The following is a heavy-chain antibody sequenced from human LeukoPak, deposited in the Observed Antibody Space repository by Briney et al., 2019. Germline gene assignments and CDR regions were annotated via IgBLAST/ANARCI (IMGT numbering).Heavy chain of an antibody. V-gene: IGHV3-43*01. CDR2: ISWDGGST. Sequence: GGSLRLSCAASGFTFSSYWMSWVRQAPGKGLEWVSLISWDGGSTYYADSVKGRFTISRDNSKNSLYLQMNSLRTEDTALYYCAKGITFGGESFIDYWGQGTLVTVSS. CDR1: GFTFSSYW. J-gene: IGHJ4*02. D-gene: IGHD3-16*01. CDR3: AKGITFGGESFIDY.